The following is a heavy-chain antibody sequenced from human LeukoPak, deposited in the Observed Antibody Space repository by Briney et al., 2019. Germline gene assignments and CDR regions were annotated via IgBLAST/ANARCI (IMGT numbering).Heavy chain of an antibody. Sequence: GGSLRLSCAGFGFTFSRYSMNWVRRTAGKGLKWVSYISGSSGTIHYVDSVKGLFTSSRDNAKNSLFLQMNNLRAEDTGIYYCVKAQEAFCEGACYSAVDTWGQGTLVTVSS. D-gene: IGHD2-21*02. V-gene: IGHV3-48*04. CDR3: VKAQEAFCEGACYSAVDT. CDR1: GFTFSRYS. CDR2: ISGSSGTI. J-gene: IGHJ3*01.